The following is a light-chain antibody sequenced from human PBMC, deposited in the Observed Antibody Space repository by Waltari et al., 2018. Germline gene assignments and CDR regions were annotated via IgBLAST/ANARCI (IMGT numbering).Light chain of an antibody. V-gene: IGKV6-21*01. J-gene: IGKJ3*01. CDR1: QNIGTN. CDR2: YAS. Sequence: ELVLTQSPDFQSATPKEKVTITCRASQNIGTNLHWYQQKPYQSPKLLIRYASRSFSGVPSRFSGSGSGTTFTLSISSLQPEDAATYYCHQSGSLPFTFGPGTKVEIK. CDR3: HQSGSLPFT.